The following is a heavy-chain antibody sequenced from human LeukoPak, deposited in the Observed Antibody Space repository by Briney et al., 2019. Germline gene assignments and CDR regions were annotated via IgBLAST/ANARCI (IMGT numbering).Heavy chain of an antibody. D-gene: IGHD6-19*01. CDR3: ASDVPRTRRDIAVAGTWGYYYYYMDV. CDR1: GGSISSGSYY. J-gene: IGHJ6*03. V-gene: IGHV4-61*02. Sequence: PSQTLSLTCTVSGGSISSGSYYWSWIRQPAGKGLEWIGRIYTSGSTNYNPSLKSRVTISVDTSKNQFSLKLSSVTAADTAVYYCASDVPRTRRDIAVAGTWGYYYYYMDVWGKGTTVTVSS. CDR2: IYTSGST.